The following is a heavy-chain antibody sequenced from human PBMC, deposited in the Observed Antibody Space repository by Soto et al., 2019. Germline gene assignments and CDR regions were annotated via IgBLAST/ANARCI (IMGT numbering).Heavy chain of an antibody. CDR2: ISSSGNT. CDR1: DGSISNFY. CDR3: ARSSFDY. V-gene: IGHV4-59*01. Sequence: PSETLSLTCTVSDGSISNFYWSWIRQPPGKGLEWIGYISSSGNTNYNPSLKSRVSISVDTSKNQFSLNLTSVTAADTAMYYCARSSFDYWGQGTLVTVSS. J-gene: IGHJ4*02.